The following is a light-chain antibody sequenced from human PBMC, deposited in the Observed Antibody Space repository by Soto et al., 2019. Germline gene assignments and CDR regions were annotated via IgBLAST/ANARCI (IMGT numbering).Light chain of an antibody. Sequence: EVVLTQSPATLSSSPGEIATLSCRASQSVSDYTAWFQQKPGQPPRLVIYEASNRATGIPDRFSGSGSGTDFTLTISSLEPEDFAVYYCHQRQYWPPASTFGQGTRLEIK. CDR1: QSVSDY. CDR2: EAS. CDR3: HQRQYWPPAST. J-gene: IGKJ5*01. V-gene: IGKV3-11*01.